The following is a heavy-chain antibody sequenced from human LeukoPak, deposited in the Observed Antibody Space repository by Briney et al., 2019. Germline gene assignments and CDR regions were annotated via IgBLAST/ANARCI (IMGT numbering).Heavy chain of an antibody. V-gene: IGHV3-7*01. Sequence: GGSLRLSFAASRFPFSDYYMTWVRPAPGRGREWGAIIKEDGSEKNYVDSVKGRFTISRDNAKNSVYLLLNSLTPEDTAVYYCSYDYGDYAPLSMDVWGKGTTVTVSS. CDR3: SYDYGDYAPLSMDV. CDR2: IKEDGSEK. D-gene: IGHD4-17*01. CDR1: RFPFSDYY. J-gene: IGHJ6*04.